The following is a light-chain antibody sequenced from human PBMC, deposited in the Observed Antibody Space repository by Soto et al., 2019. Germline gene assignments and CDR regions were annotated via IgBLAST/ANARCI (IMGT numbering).Light chain of an antibody. CDR1: QSLSDY. J-gene: IGKJ4*01. Sequence: DIQMTQSPSSLSADVGDRVTITCRASQSLSDYLNWYQQKPGKAPNLLIHGASTLQSGVPSRFSGGGSGTEFTLTISSLQPEDFATYYCQQSYDVRRSFGGGTKV. CDR2: GAS. CDR3: QQSYDVRRS. V-gene: IGKV1-39*01.